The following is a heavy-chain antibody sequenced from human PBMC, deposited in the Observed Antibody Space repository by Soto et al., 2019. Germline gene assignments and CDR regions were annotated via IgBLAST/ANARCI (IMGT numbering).Heavy chain of an antibody. Sequence: QVQLQESGPGLVKPSQTLSLTCTVSGDSVSSDGYYWSWIRQHPGKGLEWIGDIYYSGSTSYHPSLKSRVTISVDTSENHLSLRLYSVTAADTAVYYCARRHDILTGPDAFDIWGQGTMVTVSS. J-gene: IGHJ3*02. CDR3: ARRHDILTGPDAFDI. V-gene: IGHV4-31*02. D-gene: IGHD3-9*01. CDR2: IYYSGST. CDR1: GDSVSSDGYY.